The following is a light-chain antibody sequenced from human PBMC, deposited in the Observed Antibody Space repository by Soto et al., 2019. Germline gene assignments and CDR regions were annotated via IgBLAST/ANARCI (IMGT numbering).Light chain of an antibody. CDR3: QQSYATPLT. CDR1: QRISTY. Sequence: DIQMTQSPYSLSASVGNTVTITCRASQRISTYLNWYQKKAGEAPELLIYAASTLQSGVPLRFTGSGSGTDFTLTILSLQPEDFATYYCQQSYATPLTFGGGTKVEIK. CDR2: AAS. V-gene: IGKV1-39*01. J-gene: IGKJ4*01.